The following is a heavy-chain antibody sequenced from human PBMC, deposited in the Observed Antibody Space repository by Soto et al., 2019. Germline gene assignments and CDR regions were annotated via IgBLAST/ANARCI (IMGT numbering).Heavy chain of an antibody. Sequence: EVRLVESGGGLVQPGGSLRLSCAASGFTFDIYWMHWVRQAPGKGLEWVANMKQDGSEKYYVDSVKGRFTISRDNAKNSLYLQMNSLRVEDTAAYYCARALAAAGSFWGQGTLVTVSS. J-gene: IGHJ4*02. CDR3: ARALAAAGSF. CDR2: MKQDGSEK. D-gene: IGHD6-13*01. V-gene: IGHV3-7*01. CDR1: GFTFDIYW.